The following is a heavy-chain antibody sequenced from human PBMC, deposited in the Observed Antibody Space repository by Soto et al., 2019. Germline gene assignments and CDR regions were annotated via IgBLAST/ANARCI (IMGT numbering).Heavy chain of an antibody. Sequence: QVQVVQSGVEVRRPGSSVKVSCKASGDTFKNCVISWVRQAPGQGLEWMGGIIPLFGPTDFAQRFQGRLTITTDESTTTDYMELSRLRSEDTATYYCAAELGFGKLSVVWGQGTTVIVSS. J-gene: IGHJ6*02. D-gene: IGHD3-10*01. V-gene: IGHV1-69*01. CDR2: IIPLFGPT. CDR3: AAELGFGKLSVV. CDR1: GDTFKNCV.